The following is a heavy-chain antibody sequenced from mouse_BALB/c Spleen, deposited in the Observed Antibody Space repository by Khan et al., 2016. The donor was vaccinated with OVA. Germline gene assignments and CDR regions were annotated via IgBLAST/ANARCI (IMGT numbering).Heavy chain of an antibody. D-gene: IGHD2-2*01. V-gene: IGHV2-2*02. J-gene: IGHJ2*01. CDR1: GFSLTNYG. Sequence: QVQLKQSGPGLVQPSQSLSITCTVSGFSLTNYGVHWVRQSPGKGLEWLGVIWSGGITDYNETFISRLSISKDISKSHVFFKMNSLQANDTAIYYCAKNGNGSLDYWGQGTTLTVSS. CDR2: IWSGGIT. CDR3: AKNGNGSLDY.